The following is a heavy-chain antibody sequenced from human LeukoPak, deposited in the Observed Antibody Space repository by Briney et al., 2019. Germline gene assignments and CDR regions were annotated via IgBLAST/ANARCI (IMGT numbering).Heavy chain of an antibody. Sequence: PGGSLRLSCAASGFTVSSNYMSWVRQAPGKGLEWVSVIYSGGNTYYADSVKGRFTMSRDNSKNTLYLQMNSLRAEDTAVYFCAKTVSGSHSYQGGDYWGQGTLVTVST. CDR2: IYSGGNT. CDR1: GFTVSSNY. D-gene: IGHD3-16*02. CDR3: AKTVSGSHSYQGGDY. J-gene: IGHJ4*02. V-gene: IGHV3-53*01.